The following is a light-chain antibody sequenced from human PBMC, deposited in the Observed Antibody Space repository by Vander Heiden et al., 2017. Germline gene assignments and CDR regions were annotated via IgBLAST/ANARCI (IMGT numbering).Light chain of an antibody. J-gene: IGLJ3*02. CDR3: AAWDDNLSVV. CDR1: SSNIGSNT. Sequence: QSVLTQPPSASGTPGQRVTISCSGSSSNIGSNTVNWYQQLPGTAPKLLIYGNSQRPSGVPDRFSGSKSGTSASLAISGLQSEDEADYYCAAWDDNLSVVFGGGTKLTVL. CDR2: GNS. V-gene: IGLV1-44*01.